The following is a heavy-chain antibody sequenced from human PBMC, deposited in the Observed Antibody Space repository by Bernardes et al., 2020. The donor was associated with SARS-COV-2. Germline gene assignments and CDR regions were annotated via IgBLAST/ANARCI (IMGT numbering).Heavy chain of an antibody. CDR1: GFTFSSYG. V-gene: IGHV3-30*03. CDR3: ARDRGYSSASGGSIDP. CDR2: ISYDGSNK. J-gene: IGHJ5*02. Sequence: WGTLRLSCAASGFTFSSYGMHWIRQAPGKGLEWVAVISYDGSNKYYADSVKGRFTISRDNSKNTLYLQMNSLRAEDTAVYYCARDRGYSSASGGSIDPWGQGTLVTVSS. D-gene: IGHD6-6*01.